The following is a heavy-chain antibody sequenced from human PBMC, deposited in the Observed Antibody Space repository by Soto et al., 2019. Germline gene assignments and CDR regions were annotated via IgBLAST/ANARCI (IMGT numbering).Heavy chain of an antibody. Sequence: SETLSLTCTVSDGSISNFYWSWIRQPPGKGLEWIGYISSSGNTNYNPSLKSRVSISVDTSKNQFSLNLTSVTAADTAVYYCARAPMVLTRSYFDSWGQGTPVTV. CDR2: ISSSGNT. CDR3: ARAPMVLTRSYFDS. D-gene: IGHD3-22*01. V-gene: IGHV4-59*01. J-gene: IGHJ4*02. CDR1: DGSISNFY.